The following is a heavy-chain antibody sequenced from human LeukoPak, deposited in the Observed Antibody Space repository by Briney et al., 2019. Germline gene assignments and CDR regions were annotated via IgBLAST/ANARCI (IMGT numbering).Heavy chain of an antibody. Sequence: PGGSLRLSCAASGFTFSSYAMHWVRQAPGKGLEYVSAISSNGGSTYYANSVKGRFTISRDNSKNTLYLQMGSLRAEDTAVYYCAREVPINKAMDYWGQGTLVTVSS. J-gene: IGHJ4*02. CDR1: GFTFSSYA. V-gene: IGHV3-64*01. D-gene: IGHD5-18*01. CDR3: AREVPINKAMDY. CDR2: ISSNGGST.